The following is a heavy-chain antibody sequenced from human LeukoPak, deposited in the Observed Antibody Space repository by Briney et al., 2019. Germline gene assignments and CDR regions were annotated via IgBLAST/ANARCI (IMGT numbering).Heavy chain of an antibody. CDR1: GGSFSGYY. CDR2: INHSGST. Sequence: SETLSLTCAVYGGSFSGYYWSWIRQPPGKGLEWIGEINHSGSTNYNPSLKSRVTISIDTSKNQFSLKLSSVTAADTAVYYCARGRGSSWYWSAVVYWGQGTLVTVSS. CDR3: ARGRGSSWYWSAVVY. D-gene: IGHD6-13*01. V-gene: IGHV4-34*01. J-gene: IGHJ4*02.